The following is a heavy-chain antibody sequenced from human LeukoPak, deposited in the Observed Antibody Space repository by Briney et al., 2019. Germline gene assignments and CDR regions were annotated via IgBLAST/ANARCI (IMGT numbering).Heavy chain of an antibody. J-gene: IGHJ6*02. Sequence: SGGSLRLSCAASGFTFSSCSMNWVRQAPGKGLEWVAVISYDGSNKYYADSVKGRFTISRDNSKNTLYLQMNSLRAEDTAVYYCARDIKDVRGQGTTVTVSS. CDR3: ARDIKDV. V-gene: IGHV3-30*03. CDR2: ISYDGSNK. CDR1: GFTFSSCS.